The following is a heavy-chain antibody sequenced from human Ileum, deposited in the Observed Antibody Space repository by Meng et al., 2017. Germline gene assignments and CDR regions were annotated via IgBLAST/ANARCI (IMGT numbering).Heavy chain of an antibody. J-gene: IGHJ4*02. CDR1: GGSISGSSYY. CDR2: IYSSGST. Sequence: QLQLQESGPGLVRPSETLSLICTVSGGSISGSSYYWGWIRQPPGKGLEWIGSIYSSGSTYYNPSLKSRVTTSVDTSKNQFSLKLSSVTAADTAVYYCVRRAGLRQAFDYWGQGTLVTVSS. V-gene: IGHV4-39*01. D-gene: IGHD4-17*01. CDR3: VRRAGLRQAFDY.